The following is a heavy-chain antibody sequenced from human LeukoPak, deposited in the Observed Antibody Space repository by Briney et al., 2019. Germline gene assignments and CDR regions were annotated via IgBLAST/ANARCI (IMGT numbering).Heavy chain of an antibody. CDR2: ISSSSSYI. D-gene: IGHD1-26*01. CDR1: GFTFSSYS. CDR3: ARGRRGSSNDYYYMDV. V-gene: IGHV3-21*01. Sequence: GGSLRPSCAASGFTFSSYSMNWVRQAPGKGLEWVSSISSSSSYIYYADSVKGRFTISRDNAKNSLYLQMNSLRAEDTAVYYCARGRRGSSNDYYYMDVWGKGTTVTVSS. J-gene: IGHJ6*03.